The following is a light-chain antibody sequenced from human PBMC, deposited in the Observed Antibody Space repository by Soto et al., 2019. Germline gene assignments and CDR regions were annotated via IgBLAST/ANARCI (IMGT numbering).Light chain of an antibody. Sequence: DIQMTQSPYPLSASVGDRVTITCRAIQSIRSYLNWCQKRPGKAPKLLIYAASTLQCGVPSRFRGSGPGTAFALTISSSQSEDFATYYCQETFASLRTFGQVTTVEI. J-gene: IGKJ1*01. CDR2: AAS. V-gene: IGKV1-39*01. CDR1: QSIRSY. CDR3: QETFASLRT.